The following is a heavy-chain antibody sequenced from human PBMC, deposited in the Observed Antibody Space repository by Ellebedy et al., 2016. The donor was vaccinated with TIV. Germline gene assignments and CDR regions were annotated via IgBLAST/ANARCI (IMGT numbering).Heavy chain of an antibody. Sequence: GGSLRLSCAASGFTFSNFAMHWVRRAPGKGLEWLSVISAGGDNTYNADSVKGRFTITRDNSKNTLFLQMNRLRTEDTAVYYCAKGSSSGFNYDRVGFQYWGQGTLVTVSS. CDR3: AKGSSSGFNYDRVGFQY. CDR1: GFTFSNFA. CDR2: ISAGGDNT. J-gene: IGHJ4*02. V-gene: IGHV3-23*01. D-gene: IGHD3-22*01.